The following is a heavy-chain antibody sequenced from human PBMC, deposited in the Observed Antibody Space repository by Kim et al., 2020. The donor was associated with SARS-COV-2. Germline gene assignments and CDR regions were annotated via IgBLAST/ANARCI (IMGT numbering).Heavy chain of an antibody. CDR3: ARADLGYCSSTSCYFFDY. Sequence: GRVTMTRDTSTSTVYMELSSLRSEDTAVYYCARADLGYCSSTSCYFFDYWGQGTLVTVSS. V-gene: IGHV1-46*01. J-gene: IGHJ4*02. D-gene: IGHD2-2*01.